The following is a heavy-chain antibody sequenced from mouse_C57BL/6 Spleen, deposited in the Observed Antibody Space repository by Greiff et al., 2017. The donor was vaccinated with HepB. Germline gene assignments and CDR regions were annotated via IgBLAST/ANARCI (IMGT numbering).Heavy chain of an antibody. J-gene: IGHJ4*01. D-gene: IGHD1-1*01. V-gene: IGHV1-81*01. CDR3: ARELLLLRSMDY. Sequence: VKLMESGAELARPGASVKLSCKASGYTFTSYGISWVKQRTGQGLEWIGEIYPRSGNTYYNEKFKGKATLTADKSSSTAYMELRSLTSEDSAVYFCARELLLLRSMDYWGQGTSVTVSS. CDR1: GYTFTSYG. CDR2: IYPRSGNT.